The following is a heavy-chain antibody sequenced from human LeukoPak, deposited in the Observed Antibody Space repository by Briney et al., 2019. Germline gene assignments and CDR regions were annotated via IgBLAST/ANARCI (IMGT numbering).Heavy chain of an antibody. CDR1: VFTFDDYT. D-gene: IGHD2-21*01. V-gene: IGHV3-43*01. CDR3: VRDVSYFRIHFDY. Sequence: GGSLRLSCAASVFTFDDYTMHWVRQAPGKGLEWVSLISCDGGSTYYADSLKGRSTISRDNAKNSLYLQMDFLRAEDTAVYYCVRDVSYFRIHFDYWGQGALVTVSS. J-gene: IGHJ4*02. CDR2: ISCDGGST.